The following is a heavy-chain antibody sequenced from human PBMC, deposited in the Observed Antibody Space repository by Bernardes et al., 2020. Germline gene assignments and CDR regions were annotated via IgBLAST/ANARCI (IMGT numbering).Heavy chain of an antibody. CDR3: NSYGGNSGGDY. CDR1: GFTFSGSA. J-gene: IGHJ4*02. Sequence: GGSLRLSCAASGFTFSGSAMHWVRQASGKGLEWVGRIRSKANSYATAYAASVKGRFTISRDDSKNTAYLQMNSLKTEDTAVYYCNSYGGNSGGDYWGQGTLVTVSS. CDR2: IRSKANSYAT. D-gene: IGHD4-17*01. V-gene: IGHV3-73*01.